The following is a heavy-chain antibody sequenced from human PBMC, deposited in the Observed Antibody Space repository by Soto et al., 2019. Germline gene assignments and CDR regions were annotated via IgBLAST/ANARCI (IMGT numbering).Heavy chain of an antibody. V-gene: IGHV1-18*01. J-gene: IGHJ4*02. Sequence: QVQLVQSGVEVKKPGASVKVSCKASGYTFTSYGIGWVRQAPGQGLEWMGWITVNSGNTNYPQKLQGRVTMTTDTCTSTANMELRRLTPDGRALYYCGWGLGGGWYYFDYWGQGTLVTVSS. CDR1: GYTFTSYG. D-gene: IGHD2-21*01. CDR3: GWGLGGGWYYFDY. CDR2: ITVNSGNT.